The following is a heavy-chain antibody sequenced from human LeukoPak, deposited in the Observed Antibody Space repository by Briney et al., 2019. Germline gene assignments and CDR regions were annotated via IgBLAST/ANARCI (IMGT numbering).Heavy chain of an antibody. J-gene: IGHJ6*02. CDR1: GFTFSGYW. V-gene: IGHV3-7*01. CDR3: ARDQGSEGYYYGMDV. Sequence: GGSLRLSCAASGFTFSGYWMSWVRQAPGKGLEWVANINQDGSEKYYVDSVKGRFTISRDNAKNSLYLQMNSLRAEDTAVYYCARDQGSEGYYYGMDVRGQGTTVTVSS. CDR2: INQDGSEK.